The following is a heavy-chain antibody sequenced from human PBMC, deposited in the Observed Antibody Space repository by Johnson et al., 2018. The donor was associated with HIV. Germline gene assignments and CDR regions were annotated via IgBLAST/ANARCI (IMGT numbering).Heavy chain of an antibody. CDR2: IKQDGSEK. J-gene: IGHJ3*01. Sequence: VQLVESGGGLIQPGGSLRLSCAASGFTVSSNYMSWVRQAPGKGLEWVANIKQDGSEKYYVDSVKGRFTISRDNAKNSLYLQMNSLRAEDTAVYYCAGRSPILRAFDAWGQGTRVTVSS. CDR1: GFTVSSNY. V-gene: IGHV3-7*05. CDR3: AGRSPILRAFDA. D-gene: IGHD1-26*01.